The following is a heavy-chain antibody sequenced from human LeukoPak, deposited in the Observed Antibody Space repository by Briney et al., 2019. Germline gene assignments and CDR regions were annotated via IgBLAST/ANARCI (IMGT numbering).Heavy chain of an antibody. V-gene: IGHV1-2*02. D-gene: IGHD2-2*01. CDR2: INPNSGGT. J-gene: IGHJ4*02. CDR3: ARVWCSSTSCYLDY. Sequence: ASVKVSCKASGYTFTGYYMHWVRQAPGQGLEWMGWINPNSGGTSYAQKFQGRVTMTRDTSISTAYMELSRLRSDDTAVYYCARVWCSSTSCYLDYWGQGTLVTVSS. CDR1: GYTFTGYY.